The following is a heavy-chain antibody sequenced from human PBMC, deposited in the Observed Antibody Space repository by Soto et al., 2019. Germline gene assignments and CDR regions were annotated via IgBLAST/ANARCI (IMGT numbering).Heavy chain of an antibody. CDR2: INHSGST. V-gene: IGHV4-34*01. Sequence: PSETLSLTGAVYGGSFSGYYWSWIRQPPAKGLEWIGEINHSGSTNYNPSLKSRVTISVDTSKNQFSLKLSSVTAADTAVYYCARGRVEMATIGPTWKSYNWFDSSGEGTLVTVAS. J-gene: IGHJ5*01. D-gene: IGHD5-12*01. CDR1: GGSFSGYY. CDR3: ARGRVEMATIGPTWKSYNWFDS.